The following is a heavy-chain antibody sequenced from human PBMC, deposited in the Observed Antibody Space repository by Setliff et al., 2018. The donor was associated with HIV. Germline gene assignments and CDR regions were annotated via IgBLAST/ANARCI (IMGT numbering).Heavy chain of an antibody. CDR3: AADISGYTFDY. J-gene: IGHJ4*02. CDR2: MYYSGTT. Sequence: SETLSLTCAVSGISIRSNNWWTWVRQPPGKGLEWIGSMYYSGTTYYNPSLKSRVTISVDTSKNQFSLKLSSVTAADTAVYYCAADISGYTFDYWGQGTLVTVSS. D-gene: IGHD3-22*01. V-gene: IGHV4-4*02. CDR1: GISIRSNNW.